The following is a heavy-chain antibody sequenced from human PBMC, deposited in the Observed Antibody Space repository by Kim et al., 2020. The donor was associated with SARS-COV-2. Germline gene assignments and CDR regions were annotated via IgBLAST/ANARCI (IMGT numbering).Heavy chain of an antibody. Sequence: GGSLRLSCVASGFTFSDYYMSWIRQAPGKGLEWVAYITSGAITIYYADSVKGRFTISRDNAKNSLFLQMDSLRAEDTAVYYCVRHSRGYADFWGQGTLVTVSS. CDR2: ITSGAITI. V-gene: IGHV3-11*01. CDR1: GFTFSDYY. D-gene: IGHD3-22*01. CDR3: VRHSRGYADF. J-gene: IGHJ4*02.